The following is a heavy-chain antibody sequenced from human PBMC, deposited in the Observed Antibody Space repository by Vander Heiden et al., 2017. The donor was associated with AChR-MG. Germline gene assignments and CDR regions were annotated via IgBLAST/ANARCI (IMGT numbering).Heavy chain of an antibody. CDR2: SNPNSGGT. J-gene: IGHJ3*02. CDR3: ARDEYLNEHAFDI. Sequence: QVQLVQSGAEVTKPGASVKVSCKSSVSTFTGSYMHWVRQAPGKGLEWRGWSNPNSGGTNYAQKFQGWVTMTRDTSISTAYMELSRLRSDDTAVYYCARDEYLNEHAFDIWGQGTRVADSS. D-gene: IGHD2-2*02. CDR1: VSTFTGSY. V-gene: IGHV1-2*04.